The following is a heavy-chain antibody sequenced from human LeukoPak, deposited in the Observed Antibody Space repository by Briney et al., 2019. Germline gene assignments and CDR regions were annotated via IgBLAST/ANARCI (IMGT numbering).Heavy chain of an antibody. J-gene: IGHJ3*02. D-gene: IGHD2-15*01. Sequence: PSETLSLTCTVSGGSISSSSYYWGWIRQPPGKGLEWIGSIYYSGSTYYNPSLKSRVTISVDTSKNQFSLKLSSVTAADTAVYYCAREMAAANHAFDIWGQGTMVTVSS. CDR2: IYYSGST. V-gene: IGHV4-39*07. CDR1: GGSISSSSYY. CDR3: AREMAAANHAFDI.